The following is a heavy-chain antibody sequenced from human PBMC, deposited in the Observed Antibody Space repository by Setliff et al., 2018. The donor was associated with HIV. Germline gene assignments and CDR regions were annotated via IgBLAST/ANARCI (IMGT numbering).Heavy chain of an antibody. CDR3: ARGGANPSWFDS. Sequence: PGKGLVWVSRLNTDWRSATYAGSVKGRFTNSRDNAKNTLYLQMDSLRAEDTAVYYCARGGANPSWFDSWGQGTLVTVSS. J-gene: IGHJ5*01. D-gene: IGHD3-16*01. V-gene: IGHV3-74*03. CDR2: LNTDWRSA.